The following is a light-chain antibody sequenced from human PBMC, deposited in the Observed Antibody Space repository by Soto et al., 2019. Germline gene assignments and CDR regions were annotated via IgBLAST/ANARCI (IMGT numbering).Light chain of an antibody. Sequence: QSVLTQPASVSGSPGQSITISCTGTSSDIGGYNFVSWYQRHPGKAPKLIIYEVTNRPSGVSNRFSASKSGNTASLTISGLQADDAADYYCSSFTTTNTYVIFGGGTKVTVL. CDR3: SSFTTTNTYVI. CDR1: SSDIGGYNF. V-gene: IGLV2-14*01. CDR2: EVT. J-gene: IGLJ2*01.